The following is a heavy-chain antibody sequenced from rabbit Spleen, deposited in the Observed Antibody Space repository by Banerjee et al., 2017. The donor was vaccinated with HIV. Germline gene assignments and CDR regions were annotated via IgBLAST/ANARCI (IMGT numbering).Heavy chain of an antibody. J-gene: IGHJ6*01. CDR2: IAGSSSGFT. V-gene: IGHV1S40*01. CDR3: ARDTGSSFSSYGMDL. Sequence: QSLEESGGDLVKPGASLALTCRASGFSFSSSDYICWVRQAPGKGLEWISCIAGSSSGFTYSATWAKGRFTCSKTSSTTVTLQMTSLTVADTATYFCARDTGSSFSSYGMDLWGQGTLVTVS. CDR1: GFSFSSSDY. D-gene: IGHD8-1*01.